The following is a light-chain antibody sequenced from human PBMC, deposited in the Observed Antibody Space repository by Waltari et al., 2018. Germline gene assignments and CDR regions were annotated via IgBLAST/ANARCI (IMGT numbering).Light chain of an antibody. CDR3: QTGSHGTWV. J-gene: IGLJ3*02. V-gene: IGLV4-69*01. CDR1: SGHSTNI. Sequence: QLVLTQSPSASASLGASVKLTCTLSSGHSTNIIAWLQQQPEKGPRYLMNVNSDGSQNKGVGIPDLFTGSSSVAERYLTISSLQSEDEADYYCQTGSHGTWVFGGGTRLTVL. CDR2: VNSDGSQ.